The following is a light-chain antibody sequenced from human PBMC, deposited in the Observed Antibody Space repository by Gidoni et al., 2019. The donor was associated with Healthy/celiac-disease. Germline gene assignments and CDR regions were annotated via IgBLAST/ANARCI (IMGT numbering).Light chain of an antibody. Sequence: DIVMTQSPDSLAVSLGERATIHCKSSQSVLYSSNNKNYLAWYQQKPGQPPKLLIYWASTPESGVPDRFSGSGSGTDFTLTISSLQAEDVAVYYCQQYYSTPLAFGQGTKVEIK. J-gene: IGKJ1*01. V-gene: IGKV4-1*01. CDR1: QSVLYSSNNKNY. CDR3: QQYYSTPLA. CDR2: WAS.